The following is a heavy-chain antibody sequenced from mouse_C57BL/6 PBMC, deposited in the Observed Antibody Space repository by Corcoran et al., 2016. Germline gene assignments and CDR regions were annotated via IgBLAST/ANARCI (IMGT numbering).Heavy chain of an antibody. D-gene: IGHD1-1*01. CDR2: INTYSGVP. Sequence: QIQLVQSGPELKKPGETVKISCKASGYTFTTYGMSWMKQAPGKGLKWMGWINTYSGVPTYADDFKGRFAFSLETSASTAYLQINNLKNEDTATYFCARPYGSSSRLAYWGQGTLVTVSA. CDR1: GYTFTTYG. V-gene: IGHV9-3*01. J-gene: IGHJ3*01. CDR3: ARPYGSSSRLAY.